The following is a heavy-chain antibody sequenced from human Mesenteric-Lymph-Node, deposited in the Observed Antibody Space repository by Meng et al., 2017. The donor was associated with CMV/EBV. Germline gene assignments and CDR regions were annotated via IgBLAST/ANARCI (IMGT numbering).Heavy chain of an antibody. CDR3: AGTTEYYFEY. CDR2: ISSSSSYI. J-gene: IGHJ4*02. V-gene: IGHV3-21*01. D-gene: IGHD1-1*01. CDR1: GFTFTNYA. Sequence: GESLKISCAASGFTFTNYAMGWVRQAPGKGLDWVSSISSSSSYIYYADSVKGRFTISRDNAKNSLYLQMNNLRAEDTAVYYCAGTTEYYFEYWGQGTLVTVSS.